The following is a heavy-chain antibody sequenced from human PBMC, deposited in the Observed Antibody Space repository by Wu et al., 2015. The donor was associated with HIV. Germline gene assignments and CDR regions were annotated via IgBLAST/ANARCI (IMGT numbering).Heavy chain of an antibody. J-gene: IGHJ6*03. CDR3: ARDTGKLEYSLSPPSYYMDV. Sequence: QVQLVQSGAEVKKPGASVKVSCKASGYTFTGYYIHWERQAPGQGLEWMGWINPNSGGTNYAQKFQARVTMTRDTSISTAYMELSRLRSDDTAVYYCARDTGKLEYSLSPPSYYMDVWDKGTTVTVSS. D-gene: IGHD2/OR15-2a*01. CDR2: INPNSGGT. CDR1: GYTFTGYY. V-gene: IGHV1-2*02.